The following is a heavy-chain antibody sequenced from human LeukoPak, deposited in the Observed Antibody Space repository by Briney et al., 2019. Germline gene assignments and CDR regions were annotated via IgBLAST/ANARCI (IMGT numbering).Heavy chain of an antibody. Sequence: PSETLSLTCSVSGGSISSSSSYWGWIRQPPGKGLEWIGSIYYSGSTNYNPSLKSRVTMSVDTSKNQFSLKLSSVTAADTAVYYCAREYRSSWYLNWFDPWGQGTLATVSS. CDR1: GGSISSSSSY. D-gene: IGHD6-13*01. V-gene: IGHV4-39*07. CDR2: IYYSGST. J-gene: IGHJ5*02. CDR3: AREYRSSWYLNWFDP.